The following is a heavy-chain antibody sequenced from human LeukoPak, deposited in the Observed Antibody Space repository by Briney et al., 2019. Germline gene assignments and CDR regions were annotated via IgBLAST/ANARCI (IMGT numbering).Heavy chain of an antibody. J-gene: IGHJ5*02. CDR3: AKGLASTTSYGNWFDP. V-gene: IGHV3-30*18. CDR2: ISSDGNNE. CDR1: GFTFRTYA. D-gene: IGHD2/OR15-2a*01. Sequence: PGRPLRLSCGASGFTFRTYAMYWVRQTPDKGLEWVAFISSDGNNENYADSVKGRFAISRDNSKNTLYLRMNNLTPEDTGVYYCAKGLASTTSYGNWFDPWGQGTLVTVSS.